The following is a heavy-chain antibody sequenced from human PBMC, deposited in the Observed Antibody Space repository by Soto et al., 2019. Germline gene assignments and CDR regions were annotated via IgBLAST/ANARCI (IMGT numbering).Heavy chain of an antibody. CDR1: GFSLSLSGVG. D-gene: IGHD3-3*01. CDR3: VHSGAPFDFWSGRLY. Sequence: GPTLVNPTQTLTLTCTCSGFSLSLSGVGVGWIRQPPGKALEWLALVYWNDDKRYSPSLQSRLTITKDTSKNQVVLTMSNMDPVDSATYYCVHSGAPFDFWSGRLYWGQGTPVPSPQ. V-gene: IGHV2-5*01. J-gene: IGHJ4*02. CDR2: VYWNDDK.